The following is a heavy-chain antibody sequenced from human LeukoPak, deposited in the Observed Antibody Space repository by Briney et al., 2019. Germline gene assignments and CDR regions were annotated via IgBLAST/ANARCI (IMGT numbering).Heavy chain of an antibody. CDR3: ARGSTTVVTLFDY. D-gene: IGHD4-23*01. Sequence: SETLSLTCTVYGGSFSGYYWCWIRPPPPKWLDWIGEINHSGSTNYNPSLKSRVTISVDTSKNQFSLKLSSVTAADTAVYYCARGSTTVVTLFDYWGQGTLVTVSS. J-gene: IGHJ4*02. CDR1: GGSFSGYY. V-gene: IGHV4-34*01. CDR2: INHSGST.